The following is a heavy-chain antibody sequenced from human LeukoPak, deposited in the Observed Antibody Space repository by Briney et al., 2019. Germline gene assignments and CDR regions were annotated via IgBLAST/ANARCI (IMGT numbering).Heavy chain of an antibody. Sequence: EASVKVSCKASGYTFTGYYMHWVRRAPGQGLEWMGWINPNSGGTNYAQKFQGWVTMTRDTSISTAYMELSRLRSDDTAVYYCARSGSYQPLCDYWGQGTLVTVSS. CDR3: ARSGSYQPLCDY. CDR1: GYTFTGYY. CDR2: INPNSGGT. J-gene: IGHJ4*02. V-gene: IGHV1-2*04. D-gene: IGHD3-16*02.